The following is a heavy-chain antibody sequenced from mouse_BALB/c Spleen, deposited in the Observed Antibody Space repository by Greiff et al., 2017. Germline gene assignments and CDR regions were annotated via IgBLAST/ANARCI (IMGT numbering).Heavy chain of an antibody. V-gene: IGHV1-26*01. CDR3: AREGYYGSSPYYYAMDY. D-gene: IGHD1-1*01. J-gene: IGHJ4*01. CDR2: INPNNGDT. CDR1: GYTFTDYY. Sequence: EVQLQQSGPELVKPGASVKMSCKASGYTFTDYYMKWVKQSHGKSLEWIGDINPNNGDTFYNQKFKGKATLTVDKSSSTAYMQLNSLTSEDSAVYYCAREGYYGSSPYYYAMDYWGQGTSVTVSS.